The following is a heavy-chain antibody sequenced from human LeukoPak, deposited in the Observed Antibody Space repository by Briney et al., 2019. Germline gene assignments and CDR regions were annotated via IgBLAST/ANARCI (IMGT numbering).Heavy chain of an antibody. J-gene: IGHJ3*02. Sequence: GGSLRLSCAASGFTFSSYGMHWVRQAPGKGLEWEAVISYDGSNKYYADSVKGRFTISRDNSKNTLYLQMNSLRAEDTAVYYCAKASGVPWADYAFEIWGQGTMVTVSS. CDR3: AKASGVPWADYAFEI. V-gene: IGHV3-30*18. CDR2: ISYDGSNK. CDR1: GFTFSSYG. D-gene: IGHD3-10*01.